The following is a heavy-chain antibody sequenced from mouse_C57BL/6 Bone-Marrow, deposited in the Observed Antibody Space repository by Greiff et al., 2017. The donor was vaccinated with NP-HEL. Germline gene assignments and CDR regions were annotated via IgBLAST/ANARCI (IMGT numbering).Heavy chain of an antibody. CDR3: ARHYGS. D-gene: IGHD1-1*01. Sequence: QVQLQQSGAELARPGASVKLSCKASGYTFTSYGISWVKQRTGQGLEWIGEIYPRSGNTYYNEKFKGKATLTADKSSSTAYMELRSLTSEDSAVYFCARHYGSWGQGTTLTVSS. CDR2: IYPRSGNT. CDR1: GYTFTSYG. V-gene: IGHV1-81*01. J-gene: IGHJ2*01.